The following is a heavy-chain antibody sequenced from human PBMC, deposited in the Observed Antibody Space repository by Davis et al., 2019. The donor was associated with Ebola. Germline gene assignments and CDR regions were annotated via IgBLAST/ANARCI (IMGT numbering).Heavy chain of an antibody. V-gene: IGHV3-48*02. Sequence: GESLKISCAASGFTFSSYSMNWVRQAPGKGLEWVSYISSSSSTIYYADSVKGRFTISRDNAKNSLYLQMNSLRDEDTAVYYCARVVSGVSTPFDYWGQGTLVTVSS. CDR3: ARVVSGVSTPFDY. J-gene: IGHJ4*02. CDR2: ISSSSSTI. CDR1: GFTFSSYS. D-gene: IGHD2-15*01.